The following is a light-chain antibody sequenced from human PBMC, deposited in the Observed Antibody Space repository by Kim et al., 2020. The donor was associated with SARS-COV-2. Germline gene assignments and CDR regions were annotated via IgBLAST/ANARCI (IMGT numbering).Light chain of an antibody. CDR3: TSYTNSGAFVL. CDR2: DVT. Sequence: QSALTPPASVSGSPGQSITVSCTGTSSDIGAYNYVSWYQQHPGKAPKLMIYDVTYRPSGVCNRFSGSKSGNTASLTISGLQTDDEADYYCTSYTNSGAFVLFGGGTQVTVL. CDR1: SSDIGAYNY. V-gene: IGLV2-14*03. J-gene: IGLJ2*01.